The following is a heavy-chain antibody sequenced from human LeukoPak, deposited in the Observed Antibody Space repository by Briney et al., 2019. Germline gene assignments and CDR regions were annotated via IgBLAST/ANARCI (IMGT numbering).Heavy chain of an antibody. CDR3: ATRGGYCSGGSWYHFDY. CDR2: INHSGST. Sequence: SETLSLTCAVYGGSFSGYYWSWIRQPPGKGLEWIGEINHSGSTNYNPSLKSRVTISVDTSKNQFSLKLSSVTAADTAVYYCATRGGYCSGGSWYHFDYWGQGTLVTVSS. D-gene: IGHD2-15*01. CDR1: GGSFSGYY. V-gene: IGHV4-34*01. J-gene: IGHJ4*02.